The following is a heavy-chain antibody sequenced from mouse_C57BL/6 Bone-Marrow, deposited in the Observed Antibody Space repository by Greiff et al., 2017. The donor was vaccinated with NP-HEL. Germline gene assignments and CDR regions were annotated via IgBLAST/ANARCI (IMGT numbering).Heavy chain of an antibody. V-gene: IGHV1-47*01. D-gene: IGHD2-4*01. CDR3: ARGGYYDYGYFDV. CDR1: GYTFTTYP. J-gene: IGHJ1*03. Sequence: QVQLKESGAELVKPGASVKMSCKASGYTFTTYPIEWMKQNHGKSLEWIGNFHPYNDDTKYNEKFKGKATLTVEKSSSTVYLELSRLTSEDSAVYYCARGGYYDYGYFDVWGTGTTVTVSS. CDR2: FHPYNDDT.